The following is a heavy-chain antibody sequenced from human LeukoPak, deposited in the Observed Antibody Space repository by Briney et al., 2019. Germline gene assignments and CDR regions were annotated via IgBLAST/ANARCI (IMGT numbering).Heavy chain of an antibody. D-gene: IGHD3-10*01. Sequence: PSETLSLTCAVYGGSFSGYYWSWIRQPPGKGLEWIGEINHSGSTNYNPSLKSRVTVSVDTSKTQFYLSLSSVTAADTAVYYCAREDSGSYYNFYYFYMDVWGKGTTVTISS. V-gene: IGHV4-34*01. CDR3: AREDSGSYYNFYYFYMDV. CDR1: GGSFSGYY. J-gene: IGHJ6*03. CDR2: INHSGST.